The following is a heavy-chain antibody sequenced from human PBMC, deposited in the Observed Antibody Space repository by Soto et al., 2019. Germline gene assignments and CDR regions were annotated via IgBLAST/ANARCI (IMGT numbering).Heavy chain of an antibody. CDR2: MSFDGGNK. V-gene: IGHV3-30-3*01. D-gene: IGHD4-17*01. Sequence: VGSLRLSCAASGFTFSSFAMQWVRQAPGKGLEGVAVMSFDGGNKYYADSVKGRFTISRDNSKNTLYLQMSNLSAEDTAVYYCARGGTTVTTLDYWGQGTLVTVSS. J-gene: IGHJ4*02. CDR3: ARGGTTVTTLDY. CDR1: GFTFSSFA.